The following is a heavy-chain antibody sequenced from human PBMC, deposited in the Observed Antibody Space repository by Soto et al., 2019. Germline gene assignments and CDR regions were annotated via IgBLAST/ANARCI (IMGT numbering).Heavy chain of an antibody. V-gene: IGHV4-31*03. J-gene: IGHJ4*02. Sequence: PSETLSLTCTVSGGSISSGGYYWSWIRQHPGKGLEWIGYIYYSGSTYYNPSLKSRVTISVDTSKNQFSLKLSSVTAADTAVYYCAREVRYGRLIFDYWGQGSLVIVSS. D-gene: IGHD4-17*01. CDR3: AREVRYGRLIFDY. CDR1: GGSISSGGYY. CDR2: IYYSGST.